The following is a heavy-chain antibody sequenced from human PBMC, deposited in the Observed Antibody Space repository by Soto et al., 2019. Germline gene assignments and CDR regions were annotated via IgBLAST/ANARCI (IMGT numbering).Heavy chain of an antibody. CDR2: ISGSTGIT. CDR3: AKFDGDAKLIGRGDAMGFYYYGMDV. CDR1: GFTFDIYA. J-gene: IGHJ6*02. Sequence: EVQLLESGGGLVQPGGSLRLSCAASGFTFDIYAMSWVRQAPGKGLQWISGISGSTGITYYADSVKGRFAISRDNSKNTVYLQMDSLRAEDTAVYYCAKFDGDAKLIGRGDAMGFYYYGMDVWGQGASVTVSS. V-gene: IGHV3-23*01. D-gene: IGHD3-10*01.